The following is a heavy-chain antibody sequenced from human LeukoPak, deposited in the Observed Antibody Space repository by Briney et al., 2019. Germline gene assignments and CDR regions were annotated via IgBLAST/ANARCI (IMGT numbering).Heavy chain of an antibody. Sequence: SQTLSLTCAISGDSVSSNSAAWNWLRQSPSRGLEWLGRTHYRSKWYNDYAVSVKSRITINPDTSKNQFSLQLNSVTPEDTAVYYCARGRGLRWAFDYWGQGTLVTVSS. CDR3: ARGRGLRWAFDY. CDR2: THYRSKWYN. J-gene: IGHJ4*02. CDR1: GDSVSSNSAA. D-gene: IGHD4-23*01. V-gene: IGHV6-1*01.